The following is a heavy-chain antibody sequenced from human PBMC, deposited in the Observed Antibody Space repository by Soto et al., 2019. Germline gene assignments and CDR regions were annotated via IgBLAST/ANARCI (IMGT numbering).Heavy chain of an antibody. Sequence: ASVKVSCKASGYTFSNYAIHWVRQAPGQSLEWMAWINAGNGDTKYSQNFQGRVTITRDTSVSTAYMDLSSLRPEDTAVYYCARAPRSSGYYHYAMDVWGRGITVTVSS. CDR1: GYTFSNYA. V-gene: IGHV1-3*01. CDR2: INAGNGDT. CDR3: ARAPRSSGYYHYAMDV. D-gene: IGHD3-9*01. J-gene: IGHJ6*02.